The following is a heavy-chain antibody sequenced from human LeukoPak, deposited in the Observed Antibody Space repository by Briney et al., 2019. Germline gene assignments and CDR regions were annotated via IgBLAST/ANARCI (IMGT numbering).Heavy chain of an antibody. CDR2: FGTRSTSI. V-gene: IGHV3-21*01. CDR3: AREVSEGFDF. Sequence: GGSLRLSCTASGFTFSGYSMNWIRQAPGKGLEWVSSFGTRSTSIYHAGSVKGRFAISRDNAKNSLYMQMNSLRAEDTALYYCAREVSEGFDFWGQGTLVTVSS. D-gene: IGHD3-22*01. J-gene: IGHJ4*02. CDR1: GFTFSGYS.